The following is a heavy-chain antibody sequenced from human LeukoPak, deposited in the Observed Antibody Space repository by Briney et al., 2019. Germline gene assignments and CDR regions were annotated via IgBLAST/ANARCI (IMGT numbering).Heavy chain of an antibody. CDR2: IYTSGST. J-gene: IGHJ3*02. CDR1: GGSISSYY. D-gene: IGHD6-13*01. Sequence: PSETLSLTCTVSGGSISSYYWSWIRQPAGKGLEWIGRIYTSGSTNYNPSLKSRVTMSVDTSKNQFSLKLSSVTAADTAVYDCARDAYSSSWYRDDAFDIWGQGTMVTVSS. CDR3: ARDAYSSSWYRDDAFDI. V-gene: IGHV4-4*07.